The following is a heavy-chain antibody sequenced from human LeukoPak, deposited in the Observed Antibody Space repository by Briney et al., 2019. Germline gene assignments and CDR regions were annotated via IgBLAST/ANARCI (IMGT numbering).Heavy chain of an antibody. V-gene: IGHV1-2*02. CDR2: INPHSGGT. CDR3: ARGLLTGRNWYFDL. J-gene: IGHJ2*01. Sequence: ASVKVSCKASGYTFTCYYIHWMRQAPGQGLEWMGWINPHSGGTNYAQSFQGRVTMTRDTSISTVYMELRTLRSDDTAVYFCARGLLTGRNWYFDLWGRGTLVTASS. CDR1: GYTFTCYY. D-gene: IGHD3-9*01.